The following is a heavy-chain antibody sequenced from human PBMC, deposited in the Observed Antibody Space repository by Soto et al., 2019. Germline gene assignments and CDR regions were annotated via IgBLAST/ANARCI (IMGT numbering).Heavy chain of an antibody. D-gene: IGHD6-25*01. Sequence: QLQLQESGSGLVKPSQTLSLTCAVSGGSISSGGYSWSWIRQPPGKGLEWIGYIYHSGSTYYNPSLKSRVTISVDRSKNQFSLKLSFVTAADTAVYYCARDTGYNTLHAFDIWGQGTMVTVSS. CDR2: IYHSGST. J-gene: IGHJ3*02. CDR3: ARDTGYNTLHAFDI. CDR1: GGSISSGGYS. V-gene: IGHV4-30-2*01.